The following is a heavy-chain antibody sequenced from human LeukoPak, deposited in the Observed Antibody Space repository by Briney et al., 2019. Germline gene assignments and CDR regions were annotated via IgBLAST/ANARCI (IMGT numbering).Heavy chain of an antibody. CDR1: GFTFSSYS. D-gene: IGHD2-15*01. Sequence: GGSLRLSCAASGFTFSSYSMNWVRQAPGKGLEWVSSISSSSSYIYYADSVKGRFSVSRDNSKNTLYLQMNSLRVEDTAMYYCAKGPVGRGFYMDVWGKGTTVSVSS. V-gene: IGHV3-21*01. J-gene: IGHJ6*03. CDR2: ISSSSSYI. CDR3: AKGPVGRGFYMDV.